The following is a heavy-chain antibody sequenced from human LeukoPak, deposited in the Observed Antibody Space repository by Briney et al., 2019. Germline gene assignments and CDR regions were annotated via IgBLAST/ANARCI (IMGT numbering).Heavy chain of an antibody. J-gene: IGHJ4*02. Sequence: ASVKVSCKVSGYTLTELSMHWVRQAPGKGLEWMGGFDPEDGETIYAQKFQGRVTMTEDTSTDTAYMELSSLRSEGTAVYYCATSPPYYYDSSGYHYFDYWGQGTLVTVYS. CDR3: ATSPPYYYDSSGYHYFDY. V-gene: IGHV1-24*01. D-gene: IGHD3-22*01. CDR1: GYTLTELS. CDR2: FDPEDGET.